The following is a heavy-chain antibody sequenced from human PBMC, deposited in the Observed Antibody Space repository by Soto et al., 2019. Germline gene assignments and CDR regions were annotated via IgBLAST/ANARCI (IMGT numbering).Heavy chain of an antibody. V-gene: IGHV3-30*18. Sequence: LRPSCAASGFTFSSYGMHWVRQAPGKGLEWVAVISYDGSNKYYADSVKGRFTISRDNSKNTLYLQMNSLRAEDTAVYYCAKDHSQWSAFDPWGQGTLVTVSS. D-gene: IGHD2-15*01. CDR2: ISYDGSNK. J-gene: IGHJ5*02. CDR1: GFTFSSYG. CDR3: AKDHSQWSAFDP.